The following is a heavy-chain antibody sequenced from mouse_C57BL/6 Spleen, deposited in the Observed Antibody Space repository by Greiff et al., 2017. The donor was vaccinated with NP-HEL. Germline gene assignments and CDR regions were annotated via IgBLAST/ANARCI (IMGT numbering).Heavy chain of an antibody. Sequence: EVKLLESGPGLVKPSQSLSLTCSVTGYSITSGYYWNWIRQFPGNKLEWMGYISYDGSNNYNPSLKTRISITRDTSKNQLFLKLNSLTTEDTATYYCARDDGYHAMDYWGQGTSVTVSS. CDR1: GYSITSGYY. J-gene: IGHJ4*01. V-gene: IGHV3-6*01. CDR2: ISYDGSN. CDR3: ARDDGYHAMDY. D-gene: IGHD2-3*01.